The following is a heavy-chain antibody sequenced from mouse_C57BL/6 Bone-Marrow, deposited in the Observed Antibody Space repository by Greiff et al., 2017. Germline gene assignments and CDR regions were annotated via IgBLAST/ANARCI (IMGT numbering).Heavy chain of an antibody. J-gene: IGHJ2*01. CDR1: GYTFTSYG. CDR2: IYPRSGNT. Sequence: QVQLQQSGAELARPGASVKLSCKASGYTFTSYGISWVKQRTGQGLEWIGEIYPRSGNTYYNEKFKGKATLTADKSSSTAYMELRSLTSEDSAVDFCARGNYDYDRGDYWGQGTTLTVSS. V-gene: IGHV1-81*01. D-gene: IGHD2-4*01. CDR3: ARGNYDYDRGDY.